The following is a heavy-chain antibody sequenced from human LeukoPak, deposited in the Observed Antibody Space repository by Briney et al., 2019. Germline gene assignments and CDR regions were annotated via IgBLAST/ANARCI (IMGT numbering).Heavy chain of an antibody. CDR1: GFSFSSYW. V-gene: IGHV3-7*01. CDR2: INQYGSEK. CDR3: ARDRPGRELLPYYMDV. D-gene: IGHD2-15*01. Sequence: GGSLRLSCAASGFSFSSYWMSWVLQAPGKGLEWVANINQYGSEKYYVDSVKGRFTISRDNAKNSLSLQMNSLRAEDTAVYYCARDRPGRELLPYYMDVWGQGTTVTVSS. J-gene: IGHJ6*03.